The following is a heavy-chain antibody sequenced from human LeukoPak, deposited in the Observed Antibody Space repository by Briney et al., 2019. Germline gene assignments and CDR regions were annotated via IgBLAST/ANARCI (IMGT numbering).Heavy chain of an antibody. Sequence: SVKVSCKASGGTFSRFTISWVRQAPGQGFEWMGGIIPIFGTANYAQKFQGRVTITADESTSTAYMELSSLRSEDTAVYYCARRRYYDSSGYYGYWGQGTLVTVSS. CDR3: ARRRYYDSSGYYGY. V-gene: IGHV1-69*13. CDR1: GGTFSRFT. J-gene: IGHJ4*02. CDR2: IIPIFGTA. D-gene: IGHD3-22*01.